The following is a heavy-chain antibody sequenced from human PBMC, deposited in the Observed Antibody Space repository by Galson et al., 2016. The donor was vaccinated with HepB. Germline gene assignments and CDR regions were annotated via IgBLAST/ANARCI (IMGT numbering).Heavy chain of an antibody. J-gene: IGHJ4*02. V-gene: IGHV3-30*18. CDR3: AKGSAIEWLLHPYYFDY. CDR2: ISYDGINP. D-gene: IGHD3-3*01. Sequence: SLRLSCAASGFTFSNYAMTWVRQAPGKGLEWVAVISYDGINPYYADSVKGRFSVSRDNSKNTLYLQMSSLRAEDTAVYYCAKGSAIEWLLHPYYFDYWGQGTLVTVSS. CDR1: GFTFSNYA.